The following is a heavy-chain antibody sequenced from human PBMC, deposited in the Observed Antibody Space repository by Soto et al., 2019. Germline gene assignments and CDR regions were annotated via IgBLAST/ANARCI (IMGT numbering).Heavy chain of an antibody. D-gene: IGHD6-6*01. J-gene: IGHJ4*02. CDR2: IYFSGST. CDR3: VSLPYGSSSLFFNY. CDR1: GASVRSADYY. V-gene: IGHV4-30-4*01. Sequence: SETLSLTCSVSGASVRSADYYWSWIRQSPGKGLEWIGNIYFSGSTHFNPSLNSRVTISLDTAKNQFSLKLISVTAADTAAYYCVSLPYGSSSLFFNYWGQGARVTVSS.